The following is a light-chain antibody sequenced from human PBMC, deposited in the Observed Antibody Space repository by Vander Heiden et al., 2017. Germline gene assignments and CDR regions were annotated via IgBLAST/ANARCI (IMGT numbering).Light chain of an antibody. Sequence: IVLTQSPHTLSVSPGEAATLSCSPSPNNGNKLAWYQQKPGQDPRHLIYDGSTRATGTPARFSGSGSGTEYTLTISNLQSEDVAIYYCQQYDNWPPLTFGGGTKVDIK. J-gene: IGKJ4*01. V-gene: IGKV3-15*01. CDR3: QQYDNWPPLT. CDR2: DGS. CDR1: PNNGNK.